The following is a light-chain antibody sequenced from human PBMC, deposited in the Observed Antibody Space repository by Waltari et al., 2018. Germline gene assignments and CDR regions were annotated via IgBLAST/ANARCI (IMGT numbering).Light chain of an antibody. Sequence: SPELTQPPSVSVSPGQTARITCSGDVMANQYVYWYQKKPGQAPVVVIYKDSLRPSGIPERFFGSSSGTTGTLTISGVQAEDEADYYCQVGDRSDTDHVVFGGGTKLTVL. V-gene: IGLV3-25*03. CDR3: QVGDRSDTDHVV. CDR2: KDS. CDR1: VMANQY. J-gene: IGLJ2*01.